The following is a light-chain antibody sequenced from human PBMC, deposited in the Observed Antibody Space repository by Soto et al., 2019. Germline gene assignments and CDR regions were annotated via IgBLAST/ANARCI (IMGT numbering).Light chain of an antibody. CDR3: QQYATYAPST. CDR2: DAS. CDR1: QGIGTW. J-gene: IGKJ1*01. V-gene: IGKV1-5*01. Sequence: DIQMTQSPSSVSASVGDRVTITCRASQGIGTWLAWYQHRPGEGPKLLIHDASSLESGVPSRFSGSGSATEFSLTISSLESGDSGTYHCQQYATYAPSTFGQGTKV.